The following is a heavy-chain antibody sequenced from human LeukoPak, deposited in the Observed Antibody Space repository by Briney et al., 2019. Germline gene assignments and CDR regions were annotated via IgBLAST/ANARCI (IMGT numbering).Heavy chain of an antibody. V-gene: IGHV4-4*02. J-gene: IGHJ4*02. CDR2: IYHSGTT. Sequence: KPSETLSLTCAVSGGSIDSRNWWTWVRQPPGEGLEWIGEIYHSGTTNYNPSLKSRVTLSVDKSKNQFSLELSSVTVADTAVYYCSYYDSSGYYYVYPNWGQGTLVTVSS. CDR1: GGSIDSRNW. D-gene: IGHD3-22*01. CDR3: SYYDSSGYYYVYPN.